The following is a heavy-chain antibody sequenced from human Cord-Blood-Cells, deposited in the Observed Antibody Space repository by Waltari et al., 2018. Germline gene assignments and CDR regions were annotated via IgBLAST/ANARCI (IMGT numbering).Heavy chain of an antibody. V-gene: IGHV4-34*01. J-gene: IGHJ3*02. Sequence: QVQLQQWGAGLLKPSETLSLTCAVYVGYFSDSSWSWIPHLPGKGLEWIGEINHSGSTNYNPSLKSRVTISVDTSKNQFSLKLSSVTAADTAVYYCAREVVVAATPGGAFDIWGQGTMVTVSS. CDR3: AREVVVAATPGGAFDI. D-gene: IGHD2-15*01. CDR2: INHSGST. CDR1: VGYFSDSS.